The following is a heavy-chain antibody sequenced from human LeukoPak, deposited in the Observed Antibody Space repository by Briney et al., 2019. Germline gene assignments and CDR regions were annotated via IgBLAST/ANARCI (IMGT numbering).Heavy chain of an antibody. Sequence: GGSLRLSCAASGFTFDDYGMSWVRQAPGKGLEWVSGINWNGGSTGYADSVKGRFTISRDNAKNSLYLQMNSLRAEDTALYYCARDGYSYGHYYFDYWGQGTLVTVSS. CDR1: GFTFDDYG. D-gene: IGHD5-18*01. CDR2: INWNGGST. V-gene: IGHV3-20*04. J-gene: IGHJ4*02. CDR3: ARDGYSYGHYYFDY.